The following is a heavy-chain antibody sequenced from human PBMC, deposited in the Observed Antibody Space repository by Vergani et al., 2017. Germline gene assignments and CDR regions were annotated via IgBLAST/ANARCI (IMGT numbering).Heavy chain of an antibody. CDR2: IDYNGNT. CDR1: GGSISSYY. CDR3: AREVGDFWSGYLDY. D-gene: IGHD3-3*01. Sequence: QVQLQESGPGLVKPSETLSLTCTVSGGSISSYYWSWIRQPPGKGLEWIGYIDYNGNTNYNPSLKSRVTISVDTSKNQFSLKLSSVTAADTAVYYCAREVGDFWSGYLDYWGQGTLVTVSS. J-gene: IGHJ4*02. V-gene: IGHV4-59*01.